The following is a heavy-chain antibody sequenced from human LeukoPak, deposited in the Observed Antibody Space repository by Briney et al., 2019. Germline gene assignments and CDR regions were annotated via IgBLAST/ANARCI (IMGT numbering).Heavy chain of an antibody. CDR2: ISGSGGST. CDR1: GFTLSTNA. J-gene: IGHJ4*02. CDR3: AKDREPYYDFWSGYCFDY. V-gene: IGHV3-23*01. D-gene: IGHD3-3*01. Sequence: GGSLRLSCLTSGFTLSTNAMSWVRQAPGKGLEWISGISGSGGSTYYADSVKGRFTISRDNSKNTLYLQMNSLRAEDTAVYYCAKDREPYYDFWSGYCFDYWGQGTLVTVSS.